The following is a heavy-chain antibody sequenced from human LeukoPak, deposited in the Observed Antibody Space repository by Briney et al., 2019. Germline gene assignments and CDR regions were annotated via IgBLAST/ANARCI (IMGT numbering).Heavy chain of an antibody. CDR2: IYPGDSDT. V-gene: IGHV5-51*01. J-gene: IGHJ4*01. CDR1: GYDFTTYW. D-gene: IGHD6-13*01. CDR3: ARHRTAAGCDVRRLAY. Sequence: GESLKISCKGSGYDFTTYWIGWVRQMPGKGLEWMGIIYPGDSDTRYSPSFQGQVTISADKSISSAYLQWSSLKASDTAMYYCARHRTAAGCDVRRLAYWGHGTLVTVSS.